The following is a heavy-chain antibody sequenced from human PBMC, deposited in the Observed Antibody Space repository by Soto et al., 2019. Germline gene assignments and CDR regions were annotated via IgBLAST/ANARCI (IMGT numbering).Heavy chain of an antibody. CDR3: VKGLAVTIDYLVP. J-gene: IGHJ5*02. D-gene: IGHD4-4*01. CDR1: GFNLINFA. CDR2: IGRSSGRT. Sequence: PGGSLRLSCAASGFNLINFAVSWVRQAPGKGLEWVSGIGRSSGRTYYADFVKGRFTISTDNSKNTLFLQMNSLTTEDTAIYYRVKGLAVTIDYLVPWGHETLVTVSS. V-gene: IGHV3-23*01.